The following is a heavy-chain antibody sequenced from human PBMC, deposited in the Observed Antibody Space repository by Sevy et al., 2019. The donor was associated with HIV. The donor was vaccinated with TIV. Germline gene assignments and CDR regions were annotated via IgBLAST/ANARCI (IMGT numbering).Heavy chain of an antibody. Sequence: GESLKISCTTSGFPFSAYAMHWVRQAPGKGLEWVAIIGSDGAYQYHGDSVKGRFTISRDNSKNKLYLQMNSLRVEDTAVYYCARWGYYYDNAAYYAFDSWGQGTLVTVSS. CDR2: IGSDGAYQ. CDR1: GFPFSAYA. J-gene: IGHJ4*02. D-gene: IGHD3-22*01. CDR3: ARWGYYYDNAAYYAFDS. V-gene: IGHV3-33*01.